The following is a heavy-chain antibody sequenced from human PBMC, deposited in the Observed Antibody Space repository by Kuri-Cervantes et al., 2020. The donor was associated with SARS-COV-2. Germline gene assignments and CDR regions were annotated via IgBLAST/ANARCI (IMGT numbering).Heavy chain of an antibody. D-gene: IGHD1-7*01. Sequence: GGSLRLSCKGSGYSFTSYWISWVRQMPGKGLEWMGRIDPSDSYTNYSPSFQGHVTISADKSISTAYLQWSSLKASDTAMYYCARTGTTSIDYWGQGTLVTVSS. CDR3: ARTGTTSIDY. J-gene: IGHJ4*02. CDR1: GYSFTSYW. CDR2: IDPSDSYT. V-gene: IGHV5-10-1*01.